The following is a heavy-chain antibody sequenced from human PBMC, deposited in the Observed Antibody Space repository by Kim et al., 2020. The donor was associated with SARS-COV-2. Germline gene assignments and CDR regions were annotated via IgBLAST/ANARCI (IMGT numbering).Heavy chain of an antibody. CDR3: AGPRWDFDWSSYGMDV. V-gene: IGHV1-46*01. CDR2: INPSGGST. J-gene: IGHJ6*02. Sequence: ASVKVSCKASGYTFTSYYMHWVRQAPGQGLEWMGIINPSGGSTSYAQKFQGRVTMTRDTSTSTVYMELSSLRSEDTAVYYCAGPRWDFDWSSYGMDVWGQGTTVTVSS. CDR1: GYTFTSYY. D-gene: IGHD3-9*01.